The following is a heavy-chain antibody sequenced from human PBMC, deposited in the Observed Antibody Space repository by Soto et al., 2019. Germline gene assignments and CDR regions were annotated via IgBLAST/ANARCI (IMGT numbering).Heavy chain of an antibody. J-gene: IGHJ4*02. Sequence: QVQLVQSGAEVKKPGASVKVSCKASGYTFTSYGISWVRQAPGQGLEWMGWISAYNGNTNYAQKHQGRVTMTTDTSTSTADIELRSLRSDDTAVYYCARSVLGYSAFPHWVQGTLVTVSS. V-gene: IGHV1-18*01. CDR3: ARSVLGYSAFPH. D-gene: IGHD1-1*01. CDR1: GYTFTSYG. CDR2: ISAYNGNT.